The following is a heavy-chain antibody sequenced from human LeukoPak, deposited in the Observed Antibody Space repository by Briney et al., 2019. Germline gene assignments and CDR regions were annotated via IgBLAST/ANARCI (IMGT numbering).Heavy chain of an antibody. CDR1: GYTLTELS. CDR2: FDPEDGET. V-gene: IGHV1-24*01. J-gene: IGHJ3*02. Sequence: ASVKVSCKVSGYTLTELSMHWVRQAPGKGLEWMGGFDPEDGETIYAQKFQGRVTMTEDTSTDTAYMELSSLRSEDTAVYYCATGVFSPLGFDIWAKGQWSPSLQ. CDR3: ATGVFSPLGFDI. D-gene: IGHD3-10*02.